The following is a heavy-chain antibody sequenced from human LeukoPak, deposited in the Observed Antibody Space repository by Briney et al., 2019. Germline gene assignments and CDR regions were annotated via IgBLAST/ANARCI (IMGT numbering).Heavy chain of an antibody. CDR3: ARALGQYYDSSARYFDY. CDR2: IIPIFGTA. J-gene: IGHJ4*02. V-gene: IGHV1-69*13. CDR1: GGTFSSYA. D-gene: IGHD3-22*01. Sequence: GASVKVSCKASGGTFSSYAISWVRQAPGQGLEWMGGIIPIFGTANYAQKFQGRVTITADESTSTAHMELSSLRSEDTAVYYCARALGQYYDSSARYFDYWGQGTLVTVSS.